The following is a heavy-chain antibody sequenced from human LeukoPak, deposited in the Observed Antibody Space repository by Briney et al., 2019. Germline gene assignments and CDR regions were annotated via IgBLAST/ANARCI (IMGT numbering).Heavy chain of an antibody. CDR2: TYYRSKWYN. CDR1: GDSVSSNSAA. Sequence: SQTLSLTCAISGDSVSSNSAAWNWIRQSPSRGLEWLGRTYYRSKWYNDYAVSVKSRITINPDTSKNQFSLQLNSVTPEDTAVHYCARGAARTVEVATIISFEYWGQGTLVTVSS. J-gene: IGHJ4*02. V-gene: IGHV6-1*01. D-gene: IGHD5-24*01. CDR3: ARGAARTVEVATIISFEY.